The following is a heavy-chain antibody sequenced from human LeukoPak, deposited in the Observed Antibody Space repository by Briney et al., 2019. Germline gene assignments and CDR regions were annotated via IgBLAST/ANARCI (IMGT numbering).Heavy chain of an antibody. J-gene: IGHJ4*02. CDR3: ARGGDFDH. CDR1: GGSISNYY. CDR2: IFTSGST. Sequence: SETQSLICTVSGGSISNYYWNWIRQPAGKGLEWIGRIFTSGSTNYNPSLKSRVTMSVDTSKNQFSLKMSSVTAADTAVYYCARGGDFDHWGQASPLSVSS. D-gene: IGHD2-15*01. V-gene: IGHV4-4*07.